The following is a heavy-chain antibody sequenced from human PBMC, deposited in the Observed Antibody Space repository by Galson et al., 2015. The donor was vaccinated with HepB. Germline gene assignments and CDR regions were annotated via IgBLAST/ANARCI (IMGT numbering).Heavy chain of an antibody. CDR2: IWYDGSNK. V-gene: IGHV3-33*01. Sequence: SLRLSCAASGFTFSSYGMHWVRQAPGKGLEWVAVIWYDGSNKYYADSVKGRFTISRDNSKNTLYLQMNSLRAEDTAVYYCARDTGAIVVVPAAILDYGGQGTLVTVSS. CDR1: GFTFSSYG. D-gene: IGHD2-2*02. J-gene: IGHJ4*02. CDR3: ARDTGAIVVVPAAILDY.